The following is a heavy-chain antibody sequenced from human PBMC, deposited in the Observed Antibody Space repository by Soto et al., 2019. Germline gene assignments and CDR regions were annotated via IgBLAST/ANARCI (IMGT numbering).Heavy chain of an antibody. J-gene: IGHJ4*02. CDR3: AREGGESSDGLYYFDS. D-gene: IGHD3-16*01. CDR1: GGSTSSDNY. CDR2: IYYSGNT. Sequence: PSETLSLTCAVSGGSTSSDNYWSWIRQPPGKGLEWIGHIYYSGNTDYNPSLKSRLAISIDTSKNQFSLKLSSVTAADTAVYFCAREGGESSDGLYYFDSWGQGSLVTVSS. V-gene: IGHV4-30-4*01.